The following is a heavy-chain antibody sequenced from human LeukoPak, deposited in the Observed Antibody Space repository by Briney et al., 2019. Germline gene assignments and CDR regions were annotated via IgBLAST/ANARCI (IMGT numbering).Heavy chain of an antibody. J-gene: IGHJ4*02. CDR3: AKGPYDSRPYYFDH. CDR1: GFIFSKYA. CDR2: ISGSGSST. D-gene: IGHD3-22*01. Sequence: GGSLRLSCAASGFIFSKYAMSWVRQAPGKGLDWVSGISGSGSSTYYADSVKGRFTISRDNSKNTLYLRMNSLRVEDMAVYYCAKGPYDSRPYYFDHWGQGTLVTVSS. V-gene: IGHV3-23*01.